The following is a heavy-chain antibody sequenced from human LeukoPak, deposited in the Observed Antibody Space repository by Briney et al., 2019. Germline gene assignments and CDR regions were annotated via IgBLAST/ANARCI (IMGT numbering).Heavy chain of an antibody. D-gene: IGHD1-26*01. CDR2: INTHNGAT. CDR1: GNTFAGYY. Sequence: ASVKVSCKASGNTFAGYYVHWVRQAPGQGLEWMGWINTHNGATNYAQHFQGRVTMTTDTAVTTAYMDLEGLISDDAAVYFCARGPIGGLRKGFDIWGQGTLVTVSS. V-gene: IGHV1-2*02. J-gene: IGHJ4*02. CDR3: ARGPIGGLRKGFDI.